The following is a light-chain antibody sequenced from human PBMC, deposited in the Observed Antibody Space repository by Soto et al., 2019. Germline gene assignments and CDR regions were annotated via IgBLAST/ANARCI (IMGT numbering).Light chain of an antibody. V-gene: IGKV4-1*01. CDR3: QQYSSLPYT. Sequence: DIVMTQSPDSLAASLGERATINYKSSQSVLYSSNNKNYLAWYQQKPGQPPELLIYWASTRKSGVPDRFSGSGSGTDFTLTISSLQAEDVAVYFCQQYSSLPYTFGQGTKLEIK. CDR1: QSVLYSSNNKNY. J-gene: IGKJ2*01. CDR2: WAS.